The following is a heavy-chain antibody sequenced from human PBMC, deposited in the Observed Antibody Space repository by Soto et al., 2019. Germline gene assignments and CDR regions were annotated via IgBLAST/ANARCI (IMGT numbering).Heavy chain of an antibody. Sequence: SETLSLTCAISVDSLSSNSASWDSIRQSPSRGLEWLGRTYYRSKWYNDYAVSVKSRITINPDTSKNQFSLQLNCVTPEDTAVYYCARATIRGKWFDPWGQGTLVTVSS. J-gene: IGHJ5*02. V-gene: IGHV6-1*01. D-gene: IGHD1-26*01. CDR3: ARATIRGKWFDP. CDR2: TYYRSKWYN. CDR1: VDSLSSNSAS.